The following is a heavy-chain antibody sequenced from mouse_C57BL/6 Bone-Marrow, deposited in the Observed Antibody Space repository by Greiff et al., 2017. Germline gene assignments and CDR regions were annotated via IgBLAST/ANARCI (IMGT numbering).Heavy chain of an antibody. CDR3: ARNGGNLGY. CDR2: IWSGGST. J-gene: IGHJ2*01. Sequence: QVQLKQSGPGLVQPSQSLSITCTVSGFSLTSYGVHWVRQSPGKGLEWLGVIWSGGSTDYNAAFLSSLSLSKDNTKSIVFFKMNSLQADNTASYNSARNGGNLGYWGQGTTLTVSS. D-gene: IGHD1-1*02. CDR1: GFSLTSYG. V-gene: IGHV2-2*01.